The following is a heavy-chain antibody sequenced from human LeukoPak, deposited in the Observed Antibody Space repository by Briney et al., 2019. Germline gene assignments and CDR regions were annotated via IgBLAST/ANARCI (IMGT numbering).Heavy chain of an antibody. V-gene: IGHV1-18*01. CDR1: GYTFANFG. D-gene: IGHD2-2*02. J-gene: IGHJ4*02. CDR3: ARTCNSSSCYMVH. Sequence: EASVKVSCKASGYTFANFGITGVRQAPGQGLEWMGWISVYNGNTNYAQNLQGRVTLTTDTSTSTAYMELRSLRSDDTALYYCARTCNSSSCYMVHWGQGTLVTVSS. CDR2: ISVYNGNT.